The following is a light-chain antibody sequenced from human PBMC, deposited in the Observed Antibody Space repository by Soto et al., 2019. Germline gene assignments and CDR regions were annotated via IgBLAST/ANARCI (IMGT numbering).Light chain of an antibody. Sequence: QSVLTQPPSASETPGQRVTISCSGSSSNIGSNFVYWFQQLPEAAPKLLIYRNNQRPSGVPDRFSGSKSGTSASLAISGLRSENEADYYCAAWDDSLSAYVFGTGTKLTVL. V-gene: IGLV1-47*01. CDR2: RNN. CDR3: AAWDDSLSAYV. CDR1: SSNIGSNF. J-gene: IGLJ1*01.